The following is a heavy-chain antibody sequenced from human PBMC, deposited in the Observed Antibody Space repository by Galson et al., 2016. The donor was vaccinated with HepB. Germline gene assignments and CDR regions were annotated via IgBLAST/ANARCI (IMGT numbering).Heavy chain of an antibody. J-gene: IGHJ5*01. CDR2: MKGDGSVT. CDR1: GFTFSDYW. CDR3: ARDRGGSAGGYNWFDS. D-gene: IGHD2-15*01. V-gene: IGHV3-74*01. Sequence: SLRLSCAASGFTFSDYWMHWVRQAPGKGLMWVSRMKGDGSVTDYADSVKGRFTISRDNAKNALYMPMNSLRGDDTAVYYCARDRGGSAGGYNWFDSWGQGMLVIVSS.